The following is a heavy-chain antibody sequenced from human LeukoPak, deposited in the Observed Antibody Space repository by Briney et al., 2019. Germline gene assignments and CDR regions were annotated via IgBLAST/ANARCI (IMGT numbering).Heavy chain of an antibody. CDR3: ARGLRGTRDY. J-gene: IGHJ4*02. CDR2: FNYYGCDT. Sequence: GGSLRLFCAASGFTFSTYRVHCVRHAPGKGLVCVSRFNYYGCDTDYADSVKARFNISRDNAKNTLYLKMNSLRAEDAAVYFCARGLRGTRDYWGQGTLVTVSS. CDR1: GFTFSTYR. V-gene: IGHV3-74*01. D-gene: IGHD2-15*01.